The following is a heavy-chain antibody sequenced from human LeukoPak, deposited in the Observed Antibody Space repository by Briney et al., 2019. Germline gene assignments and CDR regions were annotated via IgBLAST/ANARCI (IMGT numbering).Heavy chain of an antibody. CDR2: ISAYNGNT. Sequence: GASVKVSCKASGYTFTNYYIHWVRQAPGQGLEWMGWISAYNGNTNYAQKLQGRVTMTTDTSTSTAYMELRSLRSDDTAVYYCARDIVLITFGGVGMDVWGQGTTVTVSS. D-gene: IGHD3-16*01. J-gene: IGHJ6*02. CDR3: ARDIVLITFGGVGMDV. V-gene: IGHV1-18*04. CDR1: GYTFTNYY.